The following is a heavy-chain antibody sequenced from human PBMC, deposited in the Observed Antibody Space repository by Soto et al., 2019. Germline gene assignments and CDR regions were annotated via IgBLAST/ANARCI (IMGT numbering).Heavy chain of an antibody. CDR1: GYTFTSYG. CDR3: ARELLLWFGELLPPTYYYYYGMDV. CDR2: ISAYNGNT. Sequence: GASVKVSCKASGYTFTSYGISWARQAPGQGLEWMGWISAYNGNTNYAQKLQGRVTMTTDTSTSTAYMELRSLRSDDTAVYYCARELLLWFGELLPPTYYYYYGMDVWGQGTTVTVSS. J-gene: IGHJ6*02. D-gene: IGHD3-10*01. V-gene: IGHV1-18*01.